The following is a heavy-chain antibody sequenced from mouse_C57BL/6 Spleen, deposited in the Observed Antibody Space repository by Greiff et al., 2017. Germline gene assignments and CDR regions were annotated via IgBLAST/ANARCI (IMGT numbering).Heavy chain of an antibody. V-gene: IGHV5-4*01. CDR1: GFTFSSYA. CDR2: ISDGGSYT. J-gene: IGHJ1*03. Sequence: VESGGGLVKPGGSLKLSCAASGFTFSSYAMSWVRQTPEKRLEWVATISDGGSYTYYPDNVKGRFTISRDNAKNNLYLQMSHLKSEDTAMYYCATLYYGSSYGYFDVWGTGTTVTVSS. D-gene: IGHD1-1*01. CDR3: ATLYYGSSYGYFDV.